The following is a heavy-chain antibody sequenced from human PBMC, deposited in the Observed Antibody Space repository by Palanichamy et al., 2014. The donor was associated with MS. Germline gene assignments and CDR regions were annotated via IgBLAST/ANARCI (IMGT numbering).Heavy chain of an antibody. D-gene: IGHD3-10*01. CDR3: ARAYYYGSGTFYSNFDY. CDR1: GYTFTSYS. J-gene: IGHJ4*02. V-gene: IGHV1-3*01. CDR2: INAANVDT. Sequence: QVQLVQSGAEVKKPGASVKVSCKASGYTFTSYSMHWVRQAPGQRLEWMGWINAANVDTKYSQEFQGRVSITRDISASTAYMELSSLRSEDTAVYYCARAYYYGSGTFYSNFDYWGQGTLVTVSS.